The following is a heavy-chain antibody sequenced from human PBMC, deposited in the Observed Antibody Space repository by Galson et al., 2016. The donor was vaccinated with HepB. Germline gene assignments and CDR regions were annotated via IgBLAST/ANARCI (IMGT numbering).Heavy chain of an antibody. CDR3: AKSRDHYPKVDY. Sequence: SLRLSCAASGFTLSSYAMSWVRQAPGKGLEWVSGISEISGTGGTTWYADSAKGRFTISSDKSKNTLFLQMNSLRAEDTAIYYWAKSRDHYPKVDYWGQGTLVTVSS. CDR1: GFTLSSYA. J-gene: IGHJ4*02. V-gene: IGHV3-23*01. D-gene: IGHD1-26*01. CDR2: ISEISGTGGTT.